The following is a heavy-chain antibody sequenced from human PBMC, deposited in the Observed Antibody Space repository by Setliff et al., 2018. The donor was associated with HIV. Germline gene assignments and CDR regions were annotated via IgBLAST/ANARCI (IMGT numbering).Heavy chain of an antibody. CDR1: GFTFSRCA. D-gene: IGHD3-22*01. V-gene: IGHV3-23*01. CDR3: AKAGDYYDRTTFDS. CDR2: LSGSGVGT. Sequence: GGSLRLSCAASGFTFSRCAMSWVRQAPGKGLAWVSGLSGSGVGTYYAGSVKGRFTISRDNSKNTLYLQMNSLRAEDTAVYYCAKAGDYYDRTTFDSWGQGTLVTVSS. J-gene: IGHJ4*02.